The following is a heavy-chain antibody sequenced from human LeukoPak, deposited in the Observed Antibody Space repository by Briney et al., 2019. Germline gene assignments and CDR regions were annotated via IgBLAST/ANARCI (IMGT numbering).Heavy chain of an antibody. CDR2: INPSGGST. J-gene: IGHJ6*03. Sequence: GASVKVSCKSSGYTFTSYYMHGLRQAPGQGLEWKGIINPSGGSTSYAQNFQGRVTMTRDMSTSTVYMELSSLRSEYTAVYYCARDLDRHYYDYMDVWGKGTTVTVSS. V-gene: IGHV1-46*01. CDR3: ARDLDRHYYDYMDV. D-gene: IGHD3-22*01. CDR1: GYTFTSYY.